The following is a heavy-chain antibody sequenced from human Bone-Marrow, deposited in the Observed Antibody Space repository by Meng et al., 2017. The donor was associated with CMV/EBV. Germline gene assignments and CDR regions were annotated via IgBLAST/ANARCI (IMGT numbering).Heavy chain of an antibody. J-gene: IGHJ4*02. V-gene: IGHV3-30*02. D-gene: IGHD3-22*01. CDR2: IRYDGSTK. Sequence: SCAGSGFTFRKFTINWVRQAPGKGLEWVAFIRYDGSTKYFADSIKGRFTMSRDNSKNTLYLQMNSLRTEDTAVYYCAKAQYSYDSIASGGWGQGTLVTVSS. CDR1: GFTFRKFT. CDR3: AKAQYSYDSIASGG.